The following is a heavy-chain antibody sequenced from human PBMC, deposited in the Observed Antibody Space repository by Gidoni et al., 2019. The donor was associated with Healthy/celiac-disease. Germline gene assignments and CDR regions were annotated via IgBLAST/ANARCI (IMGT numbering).Heavy chain of an antibody. CDR1: GFTVSSKY. CDR2: IYSGGST. CDR3: ARDVPLDV. V-gene: IGHV3-66*02. Sequence: EVQLVESGGGLVQPGGSLSLSCAASGFTVSSKYMSWVRQAPGKGLEWVSVIYSGGSTYYADSVKGRFTISRDNSKNTLYLQMNSLRAEDTAVYYCARDVPLDVWGKGTTVTVSS. J-gene: IGHJ6*04.